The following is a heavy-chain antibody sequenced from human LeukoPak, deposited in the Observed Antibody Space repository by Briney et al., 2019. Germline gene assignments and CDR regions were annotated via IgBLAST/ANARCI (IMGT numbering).Heavy chain of an antibody. V-gene: IGHV4-59*02. J-gene: IGHJ5*01. D-gene: IGHD2/OR15-2a*01. CDR1: GASVSSSH. CDR3: ARGFYEPFDC. Sequence: PSETLSLTCTVSGASVSSSHWNWIRQSPGKGLEWIANVDYNGSTKYNPSLRGRGTMSLDTSKNQFHLKLESVTAADTARYYCARGFYEPFDCWGQGTLVIVST. CDR2: VDYNGST.